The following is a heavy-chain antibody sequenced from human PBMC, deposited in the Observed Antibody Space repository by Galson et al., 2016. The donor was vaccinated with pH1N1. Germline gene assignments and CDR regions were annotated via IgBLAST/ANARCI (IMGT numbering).Heavy chain of an antibody. CDR2: IKEDGSET. CDR1: GFTFSDYW. Sequence: PRLSCAASGFTFSDYWMHWVRQVPGKGLEWVANIKEDGSETYYVDSVRGRFTISRDNAKNSLYLQMNSLRDDDTALYYCARAIGSRSAYWGQGTLVTVSS. D-gene: IGHD3-16*02. CDR3: ARAIGSRSAY. V-gene: IGHV3-7*01. J-gene: IGHJ4*02.